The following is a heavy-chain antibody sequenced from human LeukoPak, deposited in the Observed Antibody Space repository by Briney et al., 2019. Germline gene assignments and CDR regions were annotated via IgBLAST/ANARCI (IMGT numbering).Heavy chain of an antibody. CDR2: IYYSGST. D-gene: IGHD3-3*01. Sequence: PSETLSLTCTVSGGSISSSSYYWGWIRQPPGKGLEWIGSIYYSGSTYYNPSLKSRVTISVDTSKNQFSLKLSSVTAADTAVYYCASGRPFYYDFWSGRYYMDVWGKGTTVTVSS. V-gene: IGHV4-39*01. CDR3: ASGRPFYYDFWSGRYYMDV. CDR1: GGSISSSSYY. J-gene: IGHJ6*03.